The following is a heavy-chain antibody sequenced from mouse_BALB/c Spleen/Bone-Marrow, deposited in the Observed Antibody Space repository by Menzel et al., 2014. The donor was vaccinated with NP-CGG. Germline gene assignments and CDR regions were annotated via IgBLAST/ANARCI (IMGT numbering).Heavy chain of an antibody. Sequence: VHLVESGPGLVQPAQSLSITCTVSGFSLTSDGIHWVRQSPRKGLEWLGVICSGGSADYNEAFISRLNISKDNSKSQVFFTMNSLQADDTAIYYCARNGHYYAMDFWGQGTSVTVSS. CDR1: GFSLTSDG. CDR2: ICSGGSA. CDR3: ARNGHYYAMDF. J-gene: IGHJ4*01. V-gene: IGHV2-2*01.